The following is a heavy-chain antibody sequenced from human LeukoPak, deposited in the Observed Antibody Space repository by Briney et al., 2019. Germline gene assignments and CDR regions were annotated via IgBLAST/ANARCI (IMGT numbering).Heavy chain of an antibody. D-gene: IGHD5-18*01. CDR1: GFTFSSYG. CDR3: ARDQDSYGTFDY. J-gene: IGHJ4*02. V-gene: IGHV3-33*01. Sequence: GRSLRLSCAASGFTFSSYGMHWVRQAPGKGLEWVAVIWYDGSNKYYADSVKGRFTISRDNSKNTLYLQMNSLRAEDTAVYYCARDQDSYGTFDYWGQGTLVSVSS. CDR2: IWYDGSNK.